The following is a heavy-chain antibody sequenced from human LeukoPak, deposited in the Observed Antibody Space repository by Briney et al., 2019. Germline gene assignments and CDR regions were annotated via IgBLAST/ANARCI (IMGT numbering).Heavy chain of an antibody. CDR3: SRESGDFSPFGY. D-gene: IGHD1-26*01. CDR2: IYHSGLT. CDR1: GVSISSSNG. Sequence: SETLSLTCCVSGVSISSSNGLSSVRQPPGKGLEWIGEIYHSGLTNYNTYITSRDTISVVKSKTPFSLKLSSVTAADTAVYYCSRESGDFSPFGYWGQGTLVTVSS. J-gene: IGHJ4*02. V-gene: IGHV4-4*02.